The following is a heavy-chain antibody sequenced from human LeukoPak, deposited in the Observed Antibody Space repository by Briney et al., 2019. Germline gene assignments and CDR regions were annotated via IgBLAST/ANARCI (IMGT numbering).Heavy chain of an antibody. CDR3: ARTDLGNVALDY. V-gene: IGHV1-69*13. CDR1: GGTFSSYA. D-gene: IGHD2-2*03. Sequence: SVKVSCKAPGGTFSSYAISWVRQAPGQGLEWMGGIIPIFGTANYAQRFQGRVTITADESTSTAYMELSSLRSEDTAVYYCARTDLGNVALDYWGQGTLVTVSS. J-gene: IGHJ4*02. CDR2: IIPIFGTA.